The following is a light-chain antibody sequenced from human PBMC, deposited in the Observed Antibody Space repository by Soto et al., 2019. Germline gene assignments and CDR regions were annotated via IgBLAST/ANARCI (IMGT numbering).Light chain of an antibody. J-gene: IGKJ1*01. V-gene: IGKV1-5*03. CDR3: QHYSTYSRA. Sequence: DIQMTQSPSTLSASVGDRVTITCRASQSISTYLAWYQQKPGKAPKLLIYKASSLQSGVPSRFSGSGSGTEFTLTITSLHPDDFATYYCQHYSTYSRAFGQGTQVEIK. CDR1: QSISTY. CDR2: KAS.